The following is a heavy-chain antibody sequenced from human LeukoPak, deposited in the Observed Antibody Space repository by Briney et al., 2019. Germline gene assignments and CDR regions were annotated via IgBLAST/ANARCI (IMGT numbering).Heavy chain of an antibody. J-gene: IGHJ2*01. CDR2: INSNSGGT. V-gene: IGHV1-2*06. Sequence: ASVKVSCKASGYTFTGYYMHWVRQAPGQGLEWMGRINSNSGGTNYAQKFQGRVTMTRDTSISTAYMELSRLRSDDTAVYYCARDRWYNWNPTVTTSTPNNWYFDLWGRGTLVTVSS. CDR1: GYTFTGYY. CDR3: ARDRWYNWNPTVTTSTPNNWYFDL. D-gene: IGHD1-20*01.